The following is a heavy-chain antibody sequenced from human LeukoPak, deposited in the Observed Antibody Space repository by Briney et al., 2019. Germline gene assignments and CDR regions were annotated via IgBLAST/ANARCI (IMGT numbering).Heavy chain of an antibody. J-gene: IGHJ4*02. D-gene: IGHD3-10*01. Sequence: PGGSLRLSCAASGFTFSTYAMSWVRQAPGKGLEWVSRISDSGSRTYYTDSVKGRFTVSRDNSKSTLYVQMNSLRAEDTAVYYCAKVRGSGSFPPYYFDSWGQGTLVTVSS. CDR1: GFTFSTYA. CDR2: ISDSGSRT. CDR3: AKVRGSGSFPPYYFDS. V-gene: IGHV3-23*01.